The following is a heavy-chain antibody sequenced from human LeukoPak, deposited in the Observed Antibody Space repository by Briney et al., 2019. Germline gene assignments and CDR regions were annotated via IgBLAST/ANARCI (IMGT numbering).Heavy chain of an antibody. CDR2: ISDNGGST. Sequence: GGSLRLSCAASGFTFNNYAMSWVRQAPGKGLEWVSAISDNGGSTYYADSVKGRFTISRDNSKNTLYLQMNSLRAEDTAVYYCAKESYYDILTGYSHYWGQGTLVTVSS. V-gene: IGHV3-23*01. J-gene: IGHJ4*02. CDR3: AKESYYDILTGYSHY. D-gene: IGHD3-9*01. CDR1: GFTFNNYA.